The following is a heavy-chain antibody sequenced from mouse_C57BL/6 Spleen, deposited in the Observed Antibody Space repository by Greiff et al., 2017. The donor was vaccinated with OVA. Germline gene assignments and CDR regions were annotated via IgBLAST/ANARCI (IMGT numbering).Heavy chain of an antibody. Sequence: QVQLQQPGAELVMPGASVKLSCKASGYTFTSYWMHWVKQRPGQGLEWIGEIDPSDSYTNYNQKFKGKSTLTVDKSSSTAYMQLSSLTSEDSAVYYCASGAQVYYSNYQYYFDYWGQGTTLTVSS. CDR1: GYTFTSYW. CDR2: IDPSDSYT. CDR3: ASGAQVYYSNYQYYFDY. V-gene: IGHV1-69*01. D-gene: IGHD2-5*01. J-gene: IGHJ2*01.